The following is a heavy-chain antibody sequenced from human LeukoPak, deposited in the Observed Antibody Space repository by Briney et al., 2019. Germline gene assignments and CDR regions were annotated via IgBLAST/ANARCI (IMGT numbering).Heavy chain of an antibody. D-gene: IGHD3-10*01. CDR3: ANLPRGDY. Sequence: PGGSLRLSCAASGFTVSRNYMSWVSQAPGKGLEWVSVIYSGGNTYYADFVKGRFTISRDNSKNTLYLQINSLTAEDTAVYYCANLPRGDYWGLGTLVTVSS. CDR2: IYSGGNT. V-gene: IGHV3-53*01. CDR1: GFTVSRNY. J-gene: IGHJ4*02.